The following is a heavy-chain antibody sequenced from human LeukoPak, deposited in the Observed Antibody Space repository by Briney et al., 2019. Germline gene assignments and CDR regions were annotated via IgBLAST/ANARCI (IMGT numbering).Heavy chain of an antibody. CDR2: IYYSGST. CDR1: GGSISSSSYY. CDR3: ARDTTPDDSSGYGYYYYGMDV. V-gene: IGHV4-39*07. J-gene: IGHJ6*02. D-gene: IGHD3-22*01. Sequence: SETLSLTCTVSGGSISSSSYYWGWIRQPPGKGLEWIGSIYYSGSTYYNPSLKSRVTISVDTSKNQFSLKLSSVTAADTAVYYCARDTTPDDSSGYGYYYYGMDVWGQGTTVTVSS.